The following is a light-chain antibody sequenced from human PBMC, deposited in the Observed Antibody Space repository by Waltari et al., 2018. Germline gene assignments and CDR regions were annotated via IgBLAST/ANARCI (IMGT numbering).Light chain of an antibody. CDR1: RLDVESYNL. V-gene: IGLV2-23*02. Sequence: QSALTQPASVSGSPGQSITLSCTGSRLDVESYNLVSWYQQNPGKAPKLIIYEVNKRPSGVSYLFSGSKSVNTASLTIAGLQADDEADYYCCSYAGTSIYVFGTGTKVTV. CDR3: CSYAGTSIYV. CDR2: EVN. J-gene: IGLJ1*01.